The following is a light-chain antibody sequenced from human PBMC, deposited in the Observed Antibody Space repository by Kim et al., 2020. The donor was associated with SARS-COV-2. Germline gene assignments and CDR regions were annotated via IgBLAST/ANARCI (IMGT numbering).Light chain of an antibody. CDR3: QVWDSSTNWV. Sequence: SYELTQPLSVSVALGQTANITCGGNNIGTKNVHWYQQKPGQAPVLVIYRDSNRPSGIPERFSGSNSRNTATLTISRAQAGDEADYYCQVWDSSTNWVFGGGTQLTVL. J-gene: IGLJ3*02. V-gene: IGLV3-9*01. CDR1: NIGTKN. CDR2: RDS.